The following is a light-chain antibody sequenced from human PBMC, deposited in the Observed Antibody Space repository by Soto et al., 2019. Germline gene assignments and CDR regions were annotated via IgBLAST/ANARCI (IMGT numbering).Light chain of an antibody. CDR2: DVS. J-gene: IGLJ3*02. V-gene: IGLV2-8*01. CDR3: SAYAGSNTVGV. CDR1: SSDVGGYNY. Sequence: QSALTQPPSASGSPGQSVTISCTGTSSDVGGYNYVSWYQQHPGQAPKLMIYDVSKRPSGVPDRFSGSKSGNTASLTVSGLQDEDEADYYCSAYAGSNTVGVFGGGTKLTVL.